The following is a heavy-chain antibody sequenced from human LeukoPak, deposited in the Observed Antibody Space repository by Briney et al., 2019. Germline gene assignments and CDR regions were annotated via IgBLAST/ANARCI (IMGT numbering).Heavy chain of an antibody. V-gene: IGHV1-18*01. J-gene: IGHJ4*02. CDR2: TSAYNGNT. D-gene: IGHD3-9*01. Sequence: ASVKVSCKASGYTFTSYGISWVRQAPGQGLEWMGWTSAYNGNTNYAQKLQGRVTMTTDTSTSTAYMELRSLRSDDTAVYYCASDPPRFDWLPRAYFDYWGQGTLVTVSS. CDR1: GYTFTSYG. CDR3: ASDPPRFDWLPRAYFDY.